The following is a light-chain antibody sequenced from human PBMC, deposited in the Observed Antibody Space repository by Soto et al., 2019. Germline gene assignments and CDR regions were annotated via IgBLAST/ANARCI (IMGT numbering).Light chain of an antibody. V-gene: IGKV2-30*01. J-gene: IGKJ1*01. CDR3: MQGTYWPPT. CDR2: KAS. CDR1: QSVVYSDGVAY. Sequence: DVVMTQSPLSLPVTLGQPVSISCRSSQSVVYSDGVAYLSWFQQRQGQSPRRLIYKASKRVSGVPDRFSGSGSGTDFTLQINRVEAEDVGVYYCMQGTYWPPTFGRGTRVESK.